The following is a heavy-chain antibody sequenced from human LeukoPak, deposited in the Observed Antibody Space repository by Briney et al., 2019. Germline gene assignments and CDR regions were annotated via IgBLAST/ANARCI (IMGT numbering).Heavy chain of an antibody. D-gene: IGHD6-19*01. CDR1: GFTFSSYG. CDR3: ARGPGYSSGWYVLSVDY. Sequence: PGGSLRLSCAASGFTFSSYGMHWVRQAPGKGLEWVAVISYDGSNKYYADSVKGRFTISRDNSKNTLYLQMNSLSAEDTAVYYCARGPGYSSGWYVLSVDYWGQGTLVTVSS. V-gene: IGHV3-30*03. CDR2: ISYDGSNK. J-gene: IGHJ4*02.